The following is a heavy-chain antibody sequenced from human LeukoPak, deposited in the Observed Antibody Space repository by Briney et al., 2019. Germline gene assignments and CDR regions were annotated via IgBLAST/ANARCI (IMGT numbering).Heavy chain of an antibody. V-gene: IGHV4-38-2*02. CDR2: IYHSGST. Sequence: SETLSLTCTVSGYFITSDYYWGWIRQPPGKGLEWIGSIYHSGSTYYNPSLKSRVTISVDTSKNQFSLKLSSVTAADTAVYYCARFSTMLDYWGQGTLVAVSS. D-gene: IGHD5-24*01. J-gene: IGHJ4*02. CDR1: GYFITSDYY. CDR3: ARFSTMLDY.